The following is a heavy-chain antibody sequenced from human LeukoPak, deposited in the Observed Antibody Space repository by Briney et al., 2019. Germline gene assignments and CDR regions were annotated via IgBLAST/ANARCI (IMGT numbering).Heavy chain of an antibody. CDR3: AKDLGEGRAISGTANRGAYAFDI. J-gene: IGHJ3*02. D-gene: IGHD6-13*01. Sequence: PGGSLRLSCAASGFTFSSYGMHWVRQAPGKGLEWVAFIRYDGSNKYYADSVKGRFTISRDNSKNTLYLQMNSLRAEDTAVYYCAKDLGEGRAISGTANRGAYAFDIWGQGTMVTVSS. CDR2: IRYDGSNK. V-gene: IGHV3-30*02. CDR1: GFTFSSYG.